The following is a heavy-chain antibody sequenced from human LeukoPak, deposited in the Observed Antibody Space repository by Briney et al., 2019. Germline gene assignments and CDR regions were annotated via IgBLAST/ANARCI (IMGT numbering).Heavy chain of an antibody. CDR3: AKDLSYTSGASDH. V-gene: IGHV3-23*01. Sequence: GGTLRLSCAASGFTFSAFAMTWVRQAQGKGLEWVSPINDDGYNTYSADSVKGRITFSRDNTKNTLSLQQRSLRAEDTAVYYSAKDLSYTSGASDHWGQGTLFTVSS. J-gene: IGHJ4*02. CDR1: GFTFSAFA. CDR2: INDDGYNT. D-gene: IGHD6-19*01.